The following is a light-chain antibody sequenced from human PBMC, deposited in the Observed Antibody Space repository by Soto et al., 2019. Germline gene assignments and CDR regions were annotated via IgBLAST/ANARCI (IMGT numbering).Light chain of an antibody. CDR3: QTWGPGFWV. CDR2: LNSDGSH. Sequence: QLVLTQSPSASASLGASVKLTCTLSSGHSSYAIAWHQQQPEKGPRYLIKLNSDGSHSKGDGIPDRFSGSSTGAERYLTISGLQSGEEADNYCQTWGPGFWVFGGGTKLTVL. CDR1: SGHSSYA. J-gene: IGLJ3*02. V-gene: IGLV4-69*01.